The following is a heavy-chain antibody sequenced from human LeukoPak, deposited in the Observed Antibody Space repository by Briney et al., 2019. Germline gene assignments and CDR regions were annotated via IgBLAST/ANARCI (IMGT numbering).Heavy chain of an antibody. J-gene: IGHJ4*02. D-gene: IGHD3-22*01. CDR2: TYYRSKWYN. V-gene: IGHV6-1*01. CDR3: AREEMYYYDSSGYYPFDY. Sequence: SQTLSLTCAISGDSVSSNSAAWNWIRQPPSRGLEWLGRTYYRSKWYNDYAVSVKSRITINPDTFKSQFSLQLNSVTPEDTAVYYCAREEMYYYDSSGYYPFDYWGQGTLVTVSS. CDR1: GDSVSSNSAA.